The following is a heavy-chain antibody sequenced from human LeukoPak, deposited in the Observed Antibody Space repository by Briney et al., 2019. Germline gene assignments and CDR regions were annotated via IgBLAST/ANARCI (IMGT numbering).Heavy chain of an antibody. Sequence: GASVKVSCKASGYTFTSYGISWVRQAPGQGLEWMGWISAYNGNTYYAQKLQDRVTMTTDTSTSTAYMELRSLRSDDTAVYYCARGVYYDILTGYYDGVDAFDIWGQGTMVTVSS. CDR1: GYTFTSYG. CDR3: ARGVYYDILTGYYDGVDAFDI. J-gene: IGHJ3*02. D-gene: IGHD3-9*01. CDR2: ISAYNGNT. V-gene: IGHV1-18*04.